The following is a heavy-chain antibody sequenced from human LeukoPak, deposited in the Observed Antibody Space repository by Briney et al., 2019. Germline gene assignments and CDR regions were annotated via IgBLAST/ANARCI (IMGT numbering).Heavy chain of an antibody. CDR1: GVSISSTGYY. CDR2: IYYSGST. Sequence: SETLSLTCTVSGVSISSTGYYWGWLRQPPGKGLEWIGNIYYSGSTYYNPSLKSRVTISVDTSKNQVSLKLSSVTAADTAVYYCARGTVGYCSGGSCQGWFDPWGQGTLVTVSS. CDR3: ARGTVGYCSGGSCQGWFDP. J-gene: IGHJ5*02. V-gene: IGHV4-39*07. D-gene: IGHD2-15*01.